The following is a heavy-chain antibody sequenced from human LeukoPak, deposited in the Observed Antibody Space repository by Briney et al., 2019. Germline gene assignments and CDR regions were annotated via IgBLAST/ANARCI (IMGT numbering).Heavy chain of an antibody. J-gene: IGHJ4*02. D-gene: IGHD3-10*01. CDR3: ARLGQVMVRGDYFDY. Sequence: ESGPTLMNPTQTLTLTCSFSGFSLTTTGMCVTWIRQPPGKALEWLGRIDWEDDKYYSTSLKTRLSISKDTSKNQVVLTLTNVDPVDTGTYYCARLGQVMVRGDYFDYWGQGILVTVSS. CDR1: GFSLTTTGMC. V-gene: IGHV2-70*12. CDR2: IDWEDDK.